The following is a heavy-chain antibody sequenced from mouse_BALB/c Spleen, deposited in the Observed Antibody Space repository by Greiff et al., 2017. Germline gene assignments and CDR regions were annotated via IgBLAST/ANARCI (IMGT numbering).Heavy chain of an antibody. D-gene: IGHD2-4*01. CDR2: ISSGGST. J-gene: IGHJ3*01. CDR1: GFTFSSYA. V-gene: IGHV5-6-5*01. Sequence: EVNVVESGGGLVKPGGSLKLSCAASGFTFSSYAMSWVRQTPEKRLEWVASISSGGSTYYPDSVKGRFTISRDNARNILYLQMSSLRSEDTAMYYCAREEDYDYWFAYWGQGTLVTVSA. CDR3: AREEDYDYWFAY.